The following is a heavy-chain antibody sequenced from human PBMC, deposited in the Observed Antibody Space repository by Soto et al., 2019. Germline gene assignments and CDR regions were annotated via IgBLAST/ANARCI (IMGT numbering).Heavy chain of an antibody. D-gene: IGHD4-17*01. CDR1: GGSISSYY. J-gene: IGHJ4*02. V-gene: IGHV4-59*08. CDR2: IYYSGST. Sequence: SETLSLTCTVSGGSISSYYWSWIRQPPGKGLEWIGYIYYSGSTTYNPSLKSRVTISVVTSKKQFTLKMRSVTAADTAVYYCARCHGDYFDYWGQGTLVTVSS. CDR3: ARCHGDYFDY.